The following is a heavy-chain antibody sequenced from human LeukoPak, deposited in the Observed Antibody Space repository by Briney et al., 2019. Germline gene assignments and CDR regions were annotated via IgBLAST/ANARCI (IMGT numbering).Heavy chain of an antibody. Sequence: ASVKVSCKASGYTFTSYYMHWVRQAPGQGPEWMGIINPSGGSTSYAQKFQGRVTMTRDTSTSTVYMELSSLRSEDTAVYYCAREYCSGGSCTEMLRWGQGTLVTVSS. CDR1: GYTFTSYY. CDR3: AREYCSGGSCTEMLR. V-gene: IGHV1-46*01. D-gene: IGHD2-15*01. J-gene: IGHJ4*02. CDR2: INPSGGST.